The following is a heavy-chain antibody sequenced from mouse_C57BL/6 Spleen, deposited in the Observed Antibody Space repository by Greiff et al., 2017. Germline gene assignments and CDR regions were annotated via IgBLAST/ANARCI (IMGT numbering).Heavy chain of an antibody. CDR1: GFTFSSYA. J-gene: IGHJ4*01. Sequence: EVKLMESGGGLVKPGGSLKLSCAASGFTFSSYAMSWVRQTPEKRLEWVATISDGGSYTYYPDNVKGRFTISRDNAKNTLYLQMSHLKSEDTAMYYGAREGGIYDGSLGAMDYWGQGTSVTVSS. V-gene: IGHV5-4*01. CDR3: AREGGIYDGSLGAMDY. CDR2: ISDGGSYT. D-gene: IGHD2-3*01.